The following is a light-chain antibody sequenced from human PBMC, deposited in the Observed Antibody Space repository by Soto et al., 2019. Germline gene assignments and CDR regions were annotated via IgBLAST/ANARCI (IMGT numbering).Light chain of an antibody. J-gene: IGKJ5*01. CDR2: WAS. CDR1: QIVLYSSNNKNY. CDR3: QQYYSTPIT. Sequence: DIVMTQSPDSLAVPLGERATINCKSSQIVLYSSNNKNYLAWYQQKPGQPPKLLIYWASTRESGVPDRFSGSGSGTDFTLTISSLQAEDVAVYYCQQYYSTPITFGQGTRLEIK. V-gene: IGKV4-1*01.